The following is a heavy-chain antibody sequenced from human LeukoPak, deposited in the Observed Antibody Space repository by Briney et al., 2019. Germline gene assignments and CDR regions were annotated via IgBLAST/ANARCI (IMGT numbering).Heavy chain of an antibody. CDR3: ARELEGVVGAALDY. CDR2: IIPIFGTA. Sequence: VASVKVSCKASGGTFSSYAISWVRQAPGQGLEWMGGIIPIFGTANYAQKFQGRVTITADESTSTAYMELSSLRSEDTAVYYCARELEGVVGAALDYWGQGTLVTVSS. CDR1: GGTFSSYA. V-gene: IGHV1-69*13. J-gene: IGHJ4*02. D-gene: IGHD1-26*01.